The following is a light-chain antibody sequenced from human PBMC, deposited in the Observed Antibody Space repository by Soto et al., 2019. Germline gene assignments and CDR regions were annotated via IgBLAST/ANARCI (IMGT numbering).Light chain of an antibody. V-gene: IGKV3D-20*02. CDR3: QQGSKWPPIT. Sequence: SVLTQSPGTLSLSPGERATLSCRASQTVTKLAWYQQQPGQAPRLLIYAASNRATGIPDRFSGSGSGTDFTLTIRRLEHEDFAVYYCQQGSKWPPITFRQGRRFEIK. CDR1: QTVTK. J-gene: IGKJ5*01. CDR2: AAS.